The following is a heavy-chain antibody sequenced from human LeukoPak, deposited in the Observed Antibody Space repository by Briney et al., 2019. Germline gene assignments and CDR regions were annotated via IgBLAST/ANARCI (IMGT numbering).Heavy chain of an antibody. J-gene: IGHJ4*02. CDR2: ITWNSGSS. CDR3: AKASEYNYGLDY. CDR1: GFSFDDYA. D-gene: IGHD5-18*01. V-gene: IGHV3-9*03. Sequence: PGRSLRPSCAASGFSFDDYAMHWVRQVPGKGLEWVSGITWNSGSSGYADSVKGRFTISRDNAKSSLYLQMNSLRADDMALYYCAKASEYNYGLDYWGQGTLVTVSS.